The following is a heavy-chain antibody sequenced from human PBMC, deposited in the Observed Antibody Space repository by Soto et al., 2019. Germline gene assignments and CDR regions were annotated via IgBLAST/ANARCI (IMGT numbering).Heavy chain of an antibody. D-gene: IGHD3-9*01. CDR1: GFTFSSYA. Sequence: QVQLVESGGGVVQPGRSLRLSCAASGFTFSSYAMHWVRQAPGKGLEWVAVISYDGSNKYYADSVKGRFTISRDNSKNTLYLQMNSLRAEDTAVYYCARGGNDILTGDFHYYGMDVWGQGTTVTVSS. CDR3: ARGGNDILTGDFHYYGMDV. J-gene: IGHJ6*02. CDR2: ISYDGSNK. V-gene: IGHV3-30-3*01.